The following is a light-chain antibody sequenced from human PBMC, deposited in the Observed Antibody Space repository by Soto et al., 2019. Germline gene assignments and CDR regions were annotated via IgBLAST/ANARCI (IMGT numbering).Light chain of an antibody. V-gene: IGKV4-1*01. CDR2: GAS. CDR3: QQYGSSGT. J-gene: IGKJ1*01. Sequence: DIVLTQSPDSLAVSMGERATINCKSSQSVLYSSSNKNYLAWYQQKPGQAPRLLIYGASNRATGIPDRFSGSGSGTDFTLTISRLEPEDFAVYYCQQYGSSGTFGQGTKVDIK. CDR1: QSVLYSSSNKNY.